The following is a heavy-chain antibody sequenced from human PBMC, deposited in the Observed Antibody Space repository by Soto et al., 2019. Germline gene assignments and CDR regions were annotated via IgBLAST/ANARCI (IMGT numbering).Heavy chain of an antibody. J-gene: IGHJ4*02. CDR2: ISRDGGTK. D-gene: IGHD2-8*02. Sequence: QVQLVESGGGVVQPGRSLRHSCAASGFTVSSYGMHWVRQAPGKGLEWVAVISRDGGTKYYAESVKGRFTISRDNSRKTLVLEMNSLRGDDMAVYYCTGEVASGYWGQGTLVTGSS. CDR3: TGEVASGY. V-gene: IGHV3-30*03. CDR1: GFTVSSYG.